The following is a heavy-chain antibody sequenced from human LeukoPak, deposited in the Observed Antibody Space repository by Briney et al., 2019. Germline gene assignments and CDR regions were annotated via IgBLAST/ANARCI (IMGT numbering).Heavy chain of an antibody. D-gene: IGHD3-22*01. CDR2: IYPGDSDT. CDR3: ARRKSSGYYFAY. CDR1: GGTFSSYA. J-gene: IGHJ4*02. Sequence: ASVKVSCKASGGTFSSYAISWVRQMPGKGLEWMGIIYPGDSDTRYSPSFQGQVTISADKSISTAYLQWSSLKASDTAMYYCARRKSSGYYFAYWGQGTLVTVSS. V-gene: IGHV5-51*01.